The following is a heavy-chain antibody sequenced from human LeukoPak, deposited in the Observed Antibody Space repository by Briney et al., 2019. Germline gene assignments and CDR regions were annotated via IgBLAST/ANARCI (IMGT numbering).Heavy chain of an antibody. J-gene: IGHJ3*02. V-gene: IGHV4-39*01. Sequence: SETLSLTCIVSGGSISSSYYWGWIRQPPGKGLEWIGSIYYSGSTYYTPSLKSRVTISVDTSKNQFSLKLSSVTAADTAVYYCARHGTTMVRGEMRGAFDIWGQGTMVTVSS. CDR1: GGSISSSYY. CDR3: ARHGTTMVRGEMRGAFDI. D-gene: IGHD3-10*01. CDR2: IYYSGST.